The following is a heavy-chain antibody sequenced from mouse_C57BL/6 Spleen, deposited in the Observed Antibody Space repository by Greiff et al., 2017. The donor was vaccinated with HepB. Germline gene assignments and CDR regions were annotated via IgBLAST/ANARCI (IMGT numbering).Heavy chain of an antibody. CDR1: GYAFSSSW. J-gene: IGHJ4*01. D-gene: IGHD3-2*02. CDR3: ARLRQLRLRGDY. CDR2: IYPGDGDT. V-gene: IGHV1-82*01. Sequence: QVQLQQSGPELVKPGASVKISCKASGYAFSSSWMNWVKQRPGKGLEWIGRIYPGDGDTNYNGKFKGKATLTADKSSSTAYMQLSSLTSEDSAVYFCARLRQLRLRGDYWGQGTSVTVSS.